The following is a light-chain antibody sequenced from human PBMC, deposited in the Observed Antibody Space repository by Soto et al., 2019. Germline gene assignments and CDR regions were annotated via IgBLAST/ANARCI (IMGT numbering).Light chain of an antibody. CDR3: QQYDSTPLT. V-gene: IGKV4-1*01. CDR1: QSLLYSSNNKNY. Sequence: DIVMTQSPDSLAVSLGERATINCKSSQSLLYSSNNKNYLAWYQQKPGQAPKLLIYWASTRESGVPDRFSGSGSGTDFTLTISSLQAEDVAVYYCQQYDSTPLTFGGGTKVEIK. CDR2: WAS. J-gene: IGKJ4*01.